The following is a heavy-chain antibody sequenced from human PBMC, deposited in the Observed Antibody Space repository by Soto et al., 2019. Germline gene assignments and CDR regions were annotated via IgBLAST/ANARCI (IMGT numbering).Heavy chain of an antibody. J-gene: IGHJ4*01. Sequence: SETLSLTCTVSGGSISSGDYYWSWIRQPPGKGLEWIGYIYYSGSTYYNPSLKSRVTISVDTSKNQFSLKLSSVTAADTAVYXCARVPAVGITGTYYFDYWGQGTLVTVPQ. CDR2: IYYSGST. D-gene: IGHD1-7*01. CDR1: GGSISSGDYY. V-gene: IGHV4-30-4*01. CDR3: ARVPAVGITGTYYFDY.